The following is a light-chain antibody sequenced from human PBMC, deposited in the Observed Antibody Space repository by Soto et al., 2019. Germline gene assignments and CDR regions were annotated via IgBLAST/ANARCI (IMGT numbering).Light chain of an antibody. J-gene: IGLJ2*01. CDR1: SGHSSYA. V-gene: IGLV4-69*01. CDR3: QTWGTGIGV. CDR2: LNSDGSH. Sequence: QSVLTQSPSASASLGASVILTCTLSSGHSSYAIAWHQQQPEKGPRYLMNLNSDGSHTKGDGIPDRFSGSSSGAERYLTISSLQSEDEADYYCQTWGTGIGVFGGGTKLTVL.